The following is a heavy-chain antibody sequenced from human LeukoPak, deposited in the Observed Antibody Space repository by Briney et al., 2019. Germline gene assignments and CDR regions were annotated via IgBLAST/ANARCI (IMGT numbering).Heavy chain of an antibody. CDR2: INHSGST. V-gene: IGHV4-34*01. CDR1: GGSFSGYY. D-gene: IGHD3-16*02. CDR3: AREGGPYRPLDY. J-gene: IGHJ4*02. Sequence: SETLSLTCAVYGGSFSGYYWSWIRQPPGKGLEWIGEINHSGSTDYNPSLKSRVTISVDTSKNQSSLKLSSVTAADTAVYYCAREGGPYRPLDYSGQGIMVTVSS.